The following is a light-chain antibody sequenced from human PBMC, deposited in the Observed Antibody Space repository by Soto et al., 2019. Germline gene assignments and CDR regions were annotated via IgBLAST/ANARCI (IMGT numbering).Light chain of an antibody. CDR1: QSVNTY. J-gene: IGKJ3*01. V-gene: IGKV3-11*01. CDR2: DAS. CDR3: QQYNTWH. Sequence: EVELTQSPATLSLSPGERATLSCRASQSVNTYLAWYQQNPGQAPRLLIYDASNRATGIPARFSGSGSGTDFTLTISSLEPEDFAVYYCQQYNTWHFGPGTTVDFK.